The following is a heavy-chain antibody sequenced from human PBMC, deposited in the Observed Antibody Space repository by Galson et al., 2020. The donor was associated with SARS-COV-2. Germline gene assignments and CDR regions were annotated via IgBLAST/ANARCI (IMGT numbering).Heavy chain of an antibody. J-gene: IGHJ4*02. CDR2: IFSSDEK. D-gene: IGHD2-2*01. V-gene: IGHV2-26*01. CDR3: ARIRRDGKICSSTSCLDGWFEAFDY. CDR1: VFSDSNARLG. Sequence: SGPTLVKPTETLTLTCTVSVFSDSNARLGVSWIRQPPGKALEWLAHIFSSDEKSYNTSLKSRLTISTDTSKSLVVLSMTNMDPADTATYYCARIRRDGKICSSTSCLDGWFEAFDYWGQGTLVTVSS.